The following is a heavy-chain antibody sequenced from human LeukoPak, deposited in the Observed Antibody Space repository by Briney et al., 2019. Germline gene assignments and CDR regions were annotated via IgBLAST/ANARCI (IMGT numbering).Heavy chain of an antibody. CDR1: GFTFSSYA. Sequence: GGSLRLSCAASGFTFSSYAMNWVRQAPGKGLEWVAGISSGDRTFHAESVKGRFTISRDNSKNTLYLQMNSLRAEDTAVYYCARDNSGYLDYWGQGTLVTVSS. CDR3: ARDNSGYLDY. D-gene: IGHD1-26*01. CDR2: ISSGDRT. J-gene: IGHJ4*02. V-gene: IGHV3-23*01.